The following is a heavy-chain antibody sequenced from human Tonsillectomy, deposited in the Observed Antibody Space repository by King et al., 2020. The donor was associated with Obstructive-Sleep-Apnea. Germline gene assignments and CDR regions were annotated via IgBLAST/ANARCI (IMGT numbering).Heavy chain of an antibody. V-gene: IGHV3-9*01. CDR2: INWNSGNI. Sequence: EVQLVESGGGLVQPGRSLRLSCAASGFSFDDYAMHWVRQAPGKGLEWVSGINWNSGNIDYADSVKGRFTISRDNAKNSLYLQMNSLRAEDTALYYCVKDRAGGVPDAFDIWGQGTMVTVSS. J-gene: IGHJ3*02. D-gene: IGHD3-16*01. CDR3: VKDRAGGVPDAFDI. CDR1: GFSFDDYA.